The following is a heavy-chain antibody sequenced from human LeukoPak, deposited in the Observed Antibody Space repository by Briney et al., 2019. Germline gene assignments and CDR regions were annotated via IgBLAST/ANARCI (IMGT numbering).Heavy chain of an antibody. V-gene: IGHV4-34*01. CDR1: GGSFSGYY. J-gene: IGHJ6*03. D-gene: IGHD2-8*01. CDR2: INHSGST. CDR3: ARERPGYCTNGVCYTGYYYMDV. Sequence: SETLSLTCAVYGGSFSGYYWSWIRQPPGKGLEWIGEINHSGSTNYNPSLKSRVTISVDTSKNQFSLKLSSVTAADTAVYYCARERPGYCTNGVCYTGYYYMDVWGKGTTVTVSS.